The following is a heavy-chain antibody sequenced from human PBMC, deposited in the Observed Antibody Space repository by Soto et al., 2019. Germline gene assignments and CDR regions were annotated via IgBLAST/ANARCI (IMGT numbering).Heavy chain of an antibody. V-gene: IGHV4-39*01. CDR3: ARHPNPTTVTHAPFDY. CDR1: GGFIGSNTYF. J-gene: IGHJ4*02. CDR2: IYYSGSS. Sequence: QVQLQESGPGLVKPSETLSLTCTVSGGFIGSNTYFWGWIRQPPGKGLEWIGSIYYSGSSYYSPSLKSRVTISVDTSNNQFSLRLSSVTAADTAVYYCARHPNPTTVTHAPFDYWGQGTLVTVSS. D-gene: IGHD4-17*01.